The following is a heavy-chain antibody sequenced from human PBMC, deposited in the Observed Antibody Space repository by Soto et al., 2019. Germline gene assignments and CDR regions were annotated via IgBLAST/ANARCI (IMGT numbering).Heavy chain of an antibody. CDR1: GFTFSNAW. CDR3: TTAGFNRLYYYYYGMDV. D-gene: IGHD2-15*01. CDR2: IKSKTDGGTT. V-gene: IGHV3-15*07. Sequence: GGSLRLSCAASGFTFSNAWMNWFRQAPGKGLEWVGRIKSKTDGGTTDYAAPVKGRFTISRDDSKNTLYLQMNSLKTEDTAVYYCTTAGFNRLYYYYYGMDVWGKGTRVTVTS. J-gene: IGHJ6*04.